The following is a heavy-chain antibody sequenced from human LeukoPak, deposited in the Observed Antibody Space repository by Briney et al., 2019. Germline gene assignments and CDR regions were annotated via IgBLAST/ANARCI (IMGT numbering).Heavy chain of an antibody. CDR2: INPNSGGT. J-gene: IGHJ4*02. CDR3: ASLPNRYGSLYARYYFDY. D-gene: IGHD3-16*02. V-gene: IGHV1-2*06. Sequence: ASVKVSRKASGYTFTGYYMHWVRQAPGQGLEWMGRINPNSGGTNYAQKFQGRVTMTRDTSISTAYMELSRLRSDDTAVYYCASLPNRYGSLYARYYFDYWGQGTLVTVSS. CDR1: GYTFTGYY.